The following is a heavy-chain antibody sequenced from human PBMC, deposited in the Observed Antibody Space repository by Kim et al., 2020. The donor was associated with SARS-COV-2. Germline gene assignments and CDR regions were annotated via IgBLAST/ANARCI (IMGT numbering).Heavy chain of an antibody. J-gene: IGHJ4*02. CDR3: ATPRAGLLGNY. V-gene: IGHV3-21*01. Sequence: GGSLRLSCAASGFTFSSYSMNWVRQAPGKGLEWVSSISSSSSYIYYADSVKGRFTISIDNAKNSLYLQMNSLRAEDTAVYYCATPRAGLLGNYWGQGTLVTVSS. D-gene: IGHD1-26*01. CDR1: GFTFSSYS. CDR2: ISSSSSYI.